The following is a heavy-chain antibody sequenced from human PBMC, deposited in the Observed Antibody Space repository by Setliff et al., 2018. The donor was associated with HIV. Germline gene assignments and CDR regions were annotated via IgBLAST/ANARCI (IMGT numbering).Heavy chain of an antibody. V-gene: IGHV4-39*07. D-gene: IGHD4-17*01. J-gene: IGHJ4*02. CDR3: ARAAAGNTGPFDL. CDR1: GGSISSSSYY. CDR2: VSSRGDT. Sequence: PSETLSLTCTVSGGSISSSSYYWGWIRQPPGKGLEWIGRVSSRGDTNYNPSLKSRVTMSVDTSKNQFSLKLTSMTASDTAVYYCARAAAGNTGPFDLWGQGSPVTVSS.